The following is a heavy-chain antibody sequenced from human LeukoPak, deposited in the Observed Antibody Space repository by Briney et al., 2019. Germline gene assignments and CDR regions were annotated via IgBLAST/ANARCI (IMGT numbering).Heavy chain of an antibody. CDR2: ISSSGSTI. J-gene: IGHJ6*02. D-gene: IGHD6-13*01. V-gene: IGHV3-11*04. CDR3: AKGPQLVRMDV. CDR1: GFTFSDYY. Sequence: GGSLRLSCAASGFTFSDYYMSWIRQAPGKELEWVSYISSSGSTIYYADSVKGRFTISRDNAKNSLYLQMNSLRAEDTAVYYCAKGPQLVRMDVWGQGTTVTVSS.